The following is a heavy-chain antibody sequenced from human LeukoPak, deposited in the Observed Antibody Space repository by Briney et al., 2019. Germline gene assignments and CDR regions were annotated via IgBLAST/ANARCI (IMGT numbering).Heavy chain of an antibody. D-gene: IGHD5-18*01. J-gene: IGHJ6*03. CDR1: GYTFTDYF. CDR2: INPNSGGT. V-gene: IGHV1-2*02. Sequence: GASVKVSCKASGYTFTDYFMNWVRQAPGQGLEWMGWINPNSGGTNYAQKFQGRVTMTRDTSISTAYMELSRLRSDDTAVYYCARDLLFGFGYSYGSHYYYYYMDVWGKGTTVTVSS. CDR3: ARDLLFGFGYSYGSHYYYYYMDV.